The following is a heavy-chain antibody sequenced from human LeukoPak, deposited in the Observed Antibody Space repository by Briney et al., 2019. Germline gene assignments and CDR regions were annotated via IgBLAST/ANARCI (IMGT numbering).Heavy chain of an antibody. V-gene: IGHV3-49*03. D-gene: IGHD4-17*01. CDR1: GFTFGDYA. Sequence: GGSLRLSCTSSGFTFGDYAMSWFRQAPGKGLEWIGFIRSKAYRGTTEYAASVKGRFGVSRDDSKSIAYLQMNSLKTEDTAVYYCTKGAYGYLDHWGQGTLVTVSS. CDR3: TKGAYGYLDH. J-gene: IGHJ4*02. CDR2: IRSKAYRGTT.